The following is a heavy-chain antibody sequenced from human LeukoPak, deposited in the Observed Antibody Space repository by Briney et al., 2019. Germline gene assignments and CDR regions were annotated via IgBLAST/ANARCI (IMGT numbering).Heavy chain of an antibody. V-gene: IGHV3-53*01. J-gene: IGHJ4*02. CDR3: VRESGSTGFDY. CDR1: GFTVSSNY. Sequence: GGSLRLSCAASGFTVSSNYMSWVRQAPGKGLEWVSIIYSGGSTFYADSVKGRSTISRDNSKNTLYVQMNRMRAEDTAVYYCVRESGSTGFDYWGQGTLVTVSS. CDR2: IYSGGST. D-gene: IGHD1-26*01.